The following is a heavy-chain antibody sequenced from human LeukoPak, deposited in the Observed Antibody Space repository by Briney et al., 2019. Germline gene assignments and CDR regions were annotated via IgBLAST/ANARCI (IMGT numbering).Heavy chain of an antibody. D-gene: IGHD6-13*01. J-gene: IGHJ4*02. V-gene: IGHV3-48*01. CDR1: GFTFSSYS. CDR3: AKDSSPKQQLANGWGFDY. CDR2: TSSSSSTI. Sequence: SGGSLRLSCAASGFTFSSYSMNWVCQAPGKGLEWVSYTSSSSSTIYYADSVKGRFTISRDNSKNTLYLQMNSLRAEDTAVYYCAKDSSPKQQLANGWGFDYWGQGTLVTVSS.